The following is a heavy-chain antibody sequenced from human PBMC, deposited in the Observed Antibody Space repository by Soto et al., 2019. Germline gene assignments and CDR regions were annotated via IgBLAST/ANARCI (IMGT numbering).Heavy chain of an antibody. V-gene: IGHV3-23*01. J-gene: IGHJ4*02. CDR3: AKDSRRDCSTTTCYLFDY. CDR1: GFTFTTYA. CDR2: MSGSGGDT. D-gene: IGHD2-2*01. Sequence: DVQLLESGGGLVQPGGSLRLSCATSGFTFTTYAMSWVRQAPGKGLEWVSSMSGSGGDTYYANSVKGRFTISRDNSENPLYLQMNSLRAEDAAVYYCAKDSRRDCSTTTCYLFDYWGQGTLVTVS.